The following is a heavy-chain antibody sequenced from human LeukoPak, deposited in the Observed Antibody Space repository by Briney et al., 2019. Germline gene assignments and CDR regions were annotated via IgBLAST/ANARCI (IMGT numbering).Heavy chain of an antibody. J-gene: IGHJ5*02. CDR1: GGSISSGSYY. V-gene: IGHV4-61*02. CDR2: IYTSGST. CDR3: AREMDYDFWSGYYVDWFDP. D-gene: IGHD3-3*01. Sequence: PSETLSLTCTVSGGSISSGSYYWSWIRQPAGKGLEWIGRIYTSGSTNYNPSLKSRVTMSVDTSKNQFSLKLSSVTAADTAVYYCAREMDYDFWSGYYVDWFDPWGQGTLVTVSS.